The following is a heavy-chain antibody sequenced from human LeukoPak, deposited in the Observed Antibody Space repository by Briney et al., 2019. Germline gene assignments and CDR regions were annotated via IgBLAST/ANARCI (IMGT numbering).Heavy chain of an antibody. CDR2: IKQDGSDK. D-gene: IGHD3-22*01. J-gene: IGHJ4*02. CDR3: AREASDYYDSSGGFEY. V-gene: IGHV3-7*01. Sequence: GGSLRLSCAASGFTFSSYEMNWVRQAPGKGLEWVANIKQDGSDKYYVDSVKGRFTISRDNAKNSLYLQMNSLRAEDTAVYYCAREASDYYDSSGGFEYYGQGTLVTVSS. CDR1: GFTFSSYE.